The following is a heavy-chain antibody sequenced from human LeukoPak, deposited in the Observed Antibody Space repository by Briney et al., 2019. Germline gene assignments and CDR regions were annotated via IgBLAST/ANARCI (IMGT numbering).Heavy chain of an antibody. CDR3: ARAPVGAKRLGDY. J-gene: IGHJ4*02. CDR2: INPNSGGT. Sequence: GASVKVSCKASGYTFSGYYMHWVRQAPGQGLEWMGWINPNSGGTNYAQKFQGRVTMTRDTSISTAYMELSRLRSDDTAVYYCARAPVGAKRLGDYWGQGTLVTVSS. D-gene: IGHD1-26*01. V-gene: IGHV1-2*02. CDR1: GYTFSGYY.